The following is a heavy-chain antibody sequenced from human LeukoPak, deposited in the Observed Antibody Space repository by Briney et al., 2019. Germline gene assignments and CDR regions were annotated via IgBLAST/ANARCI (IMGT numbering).Heavy chain of an antibody. CDR1: GFTFSSYA. Sequence: PGGSLRLSCAASGFTFSSYAMHWVRQAPGKGLEWVAVISYDGSNKYYADSVKGRFTISRDNSKNTLYLQMNSLRAEDTAVCYCARDRGDYYDSSGYWAYYYGMDVWGQGTTVTVSS. J-gene: IGHJ6*02. V-gene: IGHV3-30-3*01. CDR3: ARDRGDYYDSSGYWAYYYGMDV. D-gene: IGHD3-22*01. CDR2: ISYDGSNK.